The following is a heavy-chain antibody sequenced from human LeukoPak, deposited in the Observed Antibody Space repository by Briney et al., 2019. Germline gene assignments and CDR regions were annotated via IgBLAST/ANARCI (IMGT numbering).Heavy chain of an antibody. CDR1: GGSVSSYN. D-gene: IGHD2-2*01. Sequence: SETLSLTCTVSGGSVSSYNWTWIRQPAGMGLELIGRIYTSGITNYSPSLRSRVTMSLDTSKNQFSLKMSSVTAADTAVYYCARYLVGPLVGSYYSHYMDVWGKGTTVTISS. CDR2: IYTSGIT. J-gene: IGHJ6*03. CDR3: ARYLVGPLVGSYYSHYMDV. V-gene: IGHV4-4*07.